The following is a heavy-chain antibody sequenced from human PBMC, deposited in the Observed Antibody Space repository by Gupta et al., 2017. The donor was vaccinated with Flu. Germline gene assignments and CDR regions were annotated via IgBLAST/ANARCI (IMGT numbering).Heavy chain of an antibody. D-gene: IGHD4-17*01. CDR2: ITRDGSVI. V-gene: IGHV3-7*01. CDR3: ARDVGSGDYDS. CDR1: GFTLSAYW. J-gene: IGHJ5*01. Sequence: EVQSVASGGGLVQPGGSLRLSCGASGFTLSAYWMSWVRHAPGKGPELVANITRDGSVINYMDFVRGRFTISRDNAKNAVYFQMNSLRVDDTAVYYCARDVGSGDYDSWGQGTLVTVSS.